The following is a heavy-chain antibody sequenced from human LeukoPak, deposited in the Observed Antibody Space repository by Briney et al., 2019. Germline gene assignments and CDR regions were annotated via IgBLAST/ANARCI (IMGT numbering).Heavy chain of an antibody. J-gene: IGHJ6*02. CDR3: ARDSDYGGNSYGMDV. V-gene: IGHV1-2*02. D-gene: IGHD4-23*01. CDR1: GYTFTDYY. Sequence: ASVKVSCKASGYTFTDYYIQWVRQAPGQGLEWMGWINPNSGGTDYAEKFQGRVTMTRDTSITTAYMELSSLRSEDTAVYYCARDSDYGGNSYGMDVWGQGTTVTVSS. CDR2: INPNSGGT.